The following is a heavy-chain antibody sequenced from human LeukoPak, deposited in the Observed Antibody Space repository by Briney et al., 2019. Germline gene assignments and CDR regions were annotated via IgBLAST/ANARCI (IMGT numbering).Heavy chain of an antibody. CDR3: ARVSIAAAVSNWFDP. Sequence: ASVKVSCKASGYTFTGYYMHWVRQAPGQGLEWMGWINPNSGGTNYAQKFQGRVTMTRDASISTAYMELSRLRSDDTAVYYCARVSIAAAVSNWFDPWGQGTLVTVSS. D-gene: IGHD6-13*01. CDR1: GYTFTGYY. J-gene: IGHJ5*02. V-gene: IGHV1-2*02. CDR2: INPNSGGT.